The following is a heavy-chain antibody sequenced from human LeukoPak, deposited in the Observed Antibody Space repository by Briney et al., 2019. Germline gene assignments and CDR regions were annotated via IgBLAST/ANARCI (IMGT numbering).Heavy chain of an antibody. CDR3: ARDRSISGVVTLDY. CDR2: IRQDGSEE. CDR1: GFTFSNSC. V-gene: IGHV3-7*01. Sequence: GGSLRLSCAASGFTFSNSCMTWVRQAPGKGLEWVANIRQDGSEETYVDSVGGRFTISRDNAKNSLYLQMNTLRAEDTAMYYCARDRSISGVVTLDYWGQGALVTVSS. J-gene: IGHJ4*02. D-gene: IGHD3-3*01.